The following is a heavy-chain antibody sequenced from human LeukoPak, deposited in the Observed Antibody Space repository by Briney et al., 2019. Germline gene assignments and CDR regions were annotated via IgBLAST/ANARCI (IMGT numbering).Heavy chain of an antibody. CDR3: ARDGDYYDSSGPFDP. D-gene: IGHD3-22*01. CDR2: INPNSGGT. V-gene: IGHV1-2*02. CDR1: GYTFTGYY. Sequence: ASVKVSCKATGYTFTGYYMHWVRQAPGQGLEWVGWINPNSGGTTYAQKFQGRVTMTRDTSISTAYMELSRLRSDDTAVYYCARDGDYYDSSGPFDPWGQGTLVTVSS. J-gene: IGHJ5*02.